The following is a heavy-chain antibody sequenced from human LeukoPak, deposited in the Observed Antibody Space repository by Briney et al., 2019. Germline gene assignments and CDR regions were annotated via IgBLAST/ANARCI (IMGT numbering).Heavy chain of an antibody. D-gene: IGHD6-19*01. V-gene: IGHV4-59*01. J-gene: IGHJ4*02. Sequence: SETLSLTCTVSGGSISSYYWSWIRQPPGKGLEWIGYIYYSGSTNYNPSLESRVTISVDTSKNQFSLKLSSVTAADTAVYYCARVGSSGWYNYFDYWGQGTLVTVSS. CDR3: ARVGSSGWYNYFDY. CDR1: GGSISSYY. CDR2: IYYSGST.